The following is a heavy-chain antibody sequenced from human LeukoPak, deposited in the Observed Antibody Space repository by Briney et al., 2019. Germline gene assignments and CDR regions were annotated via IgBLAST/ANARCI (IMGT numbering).Heavy chain of an antibody. J-gene: IGHJ4*02. D-gene: IGHD3-22*01. V-gene: IGHV3-33*06. Sequence: GGSLRLSCAASGFTFSSYGMHWVRQAPGKGLEWVAVIWYGGSNKYYADSVKGRFTISRDNSKNTLYLQMNSLRAEDTAVYYCAKVGGLGYYDSSGYTVFDYWGQGTLVTVSS. CDR3: AKVGGLGYYDSSGYTVFDY. CDR1: GFTFSSYG. CDR2: IWYGGSNK.